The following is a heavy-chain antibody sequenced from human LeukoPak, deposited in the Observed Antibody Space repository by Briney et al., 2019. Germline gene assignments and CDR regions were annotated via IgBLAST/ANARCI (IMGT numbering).Heavy chain of an antibody. J-gene: IGHJ4*02. CDR3: VRKEWNPIRNYFDY. V-gene: IGHV4-39*01. D-gene: IGHD3-3*01. CDR2: IYYSGST. Sequence: PAETLSPTGTVTGGSISSSSYYGGWIRQPPGKGLEWIGSIYYSGSTYYNPSHKSRVTISVDTSKNQFSLKLSSVTAADTAVYYCVRKEWNPIRNYFDYWGQGTLVTVSA. CDR1: GGSISSSSYY.